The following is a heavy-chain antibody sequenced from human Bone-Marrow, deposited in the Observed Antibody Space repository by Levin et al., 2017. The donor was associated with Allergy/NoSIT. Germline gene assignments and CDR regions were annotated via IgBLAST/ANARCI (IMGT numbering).Heavy chain of an antibody. Sequence: LSLTCAASGFTFSSYAMNWVRQAPGKGLEWVAVISYDGSNKNYADSVKGRFTISRDNSKNTLYLQMNSLRVEDTAVYYCARDDGYNYNCFDYWGQGTLVTVSS. CDR3: ARDDGYNYNCFDY. J-gene: IGHJ4*02. CDR1: GFTFSSYA. V-gene: IGHV3-30*04. CDR2: ISYDGSNK. D-gene: IGHD5-24*01.